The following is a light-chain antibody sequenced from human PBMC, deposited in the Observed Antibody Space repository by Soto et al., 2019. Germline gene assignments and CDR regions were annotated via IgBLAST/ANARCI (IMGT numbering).Light chain of an antibody. V-gene: IGKV1-5*03. CDR3: QPSDIYSEA. CDR2: KAS. CDR1: QTITAW. Sequence: DIQLTQSPSTLSGSVGDRVTITCRVCQTITAWLAWYQQKPGKAPKLLIYKASTLKSGVPSRFSGSGSGTEITLTVSSLQPDDFATYYCQPSDIYSEAFGQCTKVDIK. J-gene: IGKJ1*01.